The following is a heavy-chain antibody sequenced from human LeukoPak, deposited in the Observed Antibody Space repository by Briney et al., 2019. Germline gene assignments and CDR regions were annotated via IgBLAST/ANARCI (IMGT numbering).Heavy chain of an antibody. Sequence: PSEPLSLTCAVSGYSISSGYYWGWIRQPPGKGLEWIGSIYHSGSTYYNPSLKSRVTISVDTSKNQFSLKLSSVTAADTAVYYCANQQLWFDYWGQGTLVTVSS. CDR2: IYHSGST. CDR3: ANQQLWFDY. J-gene: IGHJ4*02. V-gene: IGHV4-38-2*01. CDR1: GYSISSGYY. D-gene: IGHD5-18*01.